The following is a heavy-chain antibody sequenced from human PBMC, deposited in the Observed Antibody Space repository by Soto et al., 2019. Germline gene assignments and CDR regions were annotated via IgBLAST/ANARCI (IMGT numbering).Heavy chain of an antibody. D-gene: IGHD2-15*01. CDR3: ARCRGGVARF. V-gene: IGHV2-5*02. CDR1: GFSLSTRDVG. CDR2: VYWDDDK. Sequence: QITLNESGPPLVKPTQTLTLTCTFSGFSLSTRDVGVGWIRQPPGEALEWLGVVYWDDDKTYSPSLKSRLTITQDTSKNQVVFRMTKMDPVDTATYYCARCRGGVARFWGQGTLVTVSS. J-gene: IGHJ4*02.